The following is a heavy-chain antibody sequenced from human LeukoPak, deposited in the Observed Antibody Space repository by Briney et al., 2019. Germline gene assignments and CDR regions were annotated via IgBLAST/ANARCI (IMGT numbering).Heavy chain of an antibody. CDR1: GFTFSSFS. D-gene: IGHD3-22*01. CDR2: ISSSSSTI. Sequence: PGGSLRLSCAASGFTFSSFSMNWVRQAPGKGLEWVSYISSSSSTIYYADSVKGRFTISRDNAKNSLYLQMNSLRAEDTAVYYCVRDPMRFDSTRKFDYWGQGTLVTVSS. J-gene: IGHJ4*02. V-gene: IGHV3-48*04. CDR3: VRDPMRFDSTRKFDY.